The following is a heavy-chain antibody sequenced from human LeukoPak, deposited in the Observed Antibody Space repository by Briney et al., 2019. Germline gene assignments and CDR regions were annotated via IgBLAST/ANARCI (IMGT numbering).Heavy chain of an antibody. J-gene: IGHJ4*02. CDR2: MNPNSGNT. V-gene: IGHV1-8*01. CDR3: ARDRDWYSSSWPDY. CDR1: GYTFTSYD. D-gene: IGHD6-13*01. Sequence: ASVKVSCKASGYTFTSYDINWVRQATGQGLEWMGWMNPNSGNTGYAQKFQGRVTMTRDTSTSTVYMELSSLRSEDTAVYYCARDRDWYSSSWPDYWGQGTLVTVSS.